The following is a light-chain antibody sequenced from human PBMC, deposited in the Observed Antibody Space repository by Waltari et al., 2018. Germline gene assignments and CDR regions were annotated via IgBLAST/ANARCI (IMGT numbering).Light chain of an antibody. CDR1: QRVSNNY. J-gene: IGKJ2*01. V-gene: IGKV3-20*01. Sequence: ENVLMQSPGTLSLSPGERATLSCRASQRVSNNYLAWYQQKPGQGPRLLIYHTSSRVTGLADRFSGSGSGTDFTLTISRLAPEDFAVYYCQQYGSTPFTFGQGTKLEIK. CDR2: HTS. CDR3: QQYGSTPFT.